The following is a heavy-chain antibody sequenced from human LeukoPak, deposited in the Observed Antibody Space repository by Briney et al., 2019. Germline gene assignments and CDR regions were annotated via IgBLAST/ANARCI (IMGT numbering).Heavy chain of an antibody. V-gene: IGHV1-2*04. Sequence: GASVKVSCKASGYTFTGYYMHWVRQAPGQGLEWMGWINPNSGGTNYAQKFQGWVTVTRDTSISTAYMELSRLRSDDTAVYYCARGSGASGIYGMDVWGQGTTVTVSS. CDR2: INPNSGGT. J-gene: IGHJ6*02. CDR3: ARGSGASGIYGMDV. CDR1: GYTFTGYY. D-gene: IGHD3-10*01.